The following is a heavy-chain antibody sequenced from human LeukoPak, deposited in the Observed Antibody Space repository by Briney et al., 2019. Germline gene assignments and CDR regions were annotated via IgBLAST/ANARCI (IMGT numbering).Heavy chain of an antibody. Sequence: GGSLRLSCAASGFTFSSYRMSWVRQAPGKGLEWVANIKQDVIEKYYVDSVKGRFTISRDNAKSSLYLQMNSLRAEDTAVYYCARENGHYYDSSGMYNWFDPWGQGTLVTVSS. V-gene: IGHV3-7*01. D-gene: IGHD3-22*01. J-gene: IGHJ5*02. CDR1: GFTFSSYR. CDR3: ARENGHYYDSSGMYNWFDP. CDR2: IKQDVIEK.